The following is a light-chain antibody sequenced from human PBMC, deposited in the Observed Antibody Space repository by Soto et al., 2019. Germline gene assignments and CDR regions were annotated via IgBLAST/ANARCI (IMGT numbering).Light chain of an antibody. CDR2: GSS. Sequence: EFVLTQSPGTLSLSPGERASLSCRASQSTNYLAWYQQKAGQAPRLLIYGSSTRAPGTPDRFSASGSGTDFPLTISRLEPEDFAVYFCQRYGRSQWTFGQGTKVDIK. J-gene: IGKJ1*01. V-gene: IGKV3-20*01. CDR1: QSTNY. CDR3: QRYGRSQWT.